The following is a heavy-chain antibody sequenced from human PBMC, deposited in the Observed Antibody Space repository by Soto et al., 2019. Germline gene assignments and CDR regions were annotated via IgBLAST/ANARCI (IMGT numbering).Heavy chain of an antibody. CDR1: GFTFSSYE. CDR3: ARDSGGYVPLDY. Sequence: PGGSLRLSCAASGFTFSSYEMNWVRQAPGKGLEWVSYISSSGSTIYYADSVKGRFTISRDNAKNSLYLQMNSLRAEDTAVYYCARDSGGYVPLDYWGQGTLVTVSS. J-gene: IGHJ4*02. CDR2: ISSSGSTI. V-gene: IGHV3-48*03. D-gene: IGHD2-15*01.